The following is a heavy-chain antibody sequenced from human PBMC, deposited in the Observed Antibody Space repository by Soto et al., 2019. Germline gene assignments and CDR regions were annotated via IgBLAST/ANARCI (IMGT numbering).Heavy chain of an antibody. CDR2: IYYSGST. V-gene: IGHV4-31*03. CDR3: AYSSGWSNDFDY. CDR1: GGSISSGGYY. J-gene: IGHJ4*02. Sequence: SETLSLTCTVSGGSISSGGYYWSWIRQHPGKGLEWIGYIYYSGSTYYNPSLKSRVTISVDTSKNQFSLKLSSVTAADTAVYYCAYSSGWSNDFDYWGQGTLVTVSS. D-gene: IGHD6-19*01.